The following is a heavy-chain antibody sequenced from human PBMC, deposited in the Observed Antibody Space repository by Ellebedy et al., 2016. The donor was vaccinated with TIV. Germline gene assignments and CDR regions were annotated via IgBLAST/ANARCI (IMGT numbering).Heavy chain of an antibody. CDR2: IDPAGSET. CDR1: DFTFSFYW. V-gene: IGHV3-7*01. J-gene: IGHJ4*02. CDR3: VRGGGSGNHFEF. D-gene: IGHD6-19*01. Sequence: GESLKISCADSDFTFSFYWMSWVRQAPGKGLEWVANIDPAGSETNYVDSVKGRFTMSRDNAKSSLFLQMSSLRPDDPAVYYCVRGGGSGNHFEFWGQGTLVAVSS.